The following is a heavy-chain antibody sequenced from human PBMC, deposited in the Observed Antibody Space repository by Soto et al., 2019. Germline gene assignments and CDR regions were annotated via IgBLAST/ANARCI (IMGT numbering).Heavy chain of an antibody. Sequence: GGSLRLSCAASGFTFSSYGMHWVRQAPGKGLEWVAVIWYDGSNKYYADSVKGRFTISRDNSKNTLYLQMNSLRAEDTAVYYCARGPFYYGSGSYPYYIDEWGQGTLVTVSS. CDR2: IWYDGSNK. J-gene: IGHJ4*02. V-gene: IGHV3-33*01. CDR3: ARGPFYYGSGSYPYYIDE. CDR1: GFTFSSYG. D-gene: IGHD3-10*01.